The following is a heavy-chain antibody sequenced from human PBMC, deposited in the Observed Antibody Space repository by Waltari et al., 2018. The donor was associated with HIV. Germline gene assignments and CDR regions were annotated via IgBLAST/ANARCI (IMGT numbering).Heavy chain of an antibody. Sequence: EVQLLESGGGLVQPGGSLRLSCAASGFTFSSSAMSWVCQAPGKGLEWVSAISGSGGSTHYADSVKGRFTISRDNSKSTLYLQMNSLRAEDTAVYYCAGFLEWSTPLDYFDYWGQGTLVTVSS. CDR1: GFTFSSSA. V-gene: IGHV3-23*01. D-gene: IGHD3-3*01. J-gene: IGHJ4*02. CDR3: AGFLEWSTPLDYFDY. CDR2: ISGSGGST.